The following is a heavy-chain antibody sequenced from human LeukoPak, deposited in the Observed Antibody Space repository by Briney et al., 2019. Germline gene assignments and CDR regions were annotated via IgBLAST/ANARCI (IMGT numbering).Heavy chain of an antibody. V-gene: IGHV3-30*18. CDR2: ISNDGSNE. Sequence: GRSLRLSCAASGFNFSNYGMHWVRQAPGKGLEWVALISNDGSNEYCADSVKGRFTISRDNSKNTLYLQMNSLRAEDTAVYYCAKSRSSLGYCSGGSCPFDYWGQGTLVTVSS. J-gene: IGHJ4*02. D-gene: IGHD2-15*01. CDR1: GFNFSNYG. CDR3: AKSRSSLGYCSGGSCPFDY.